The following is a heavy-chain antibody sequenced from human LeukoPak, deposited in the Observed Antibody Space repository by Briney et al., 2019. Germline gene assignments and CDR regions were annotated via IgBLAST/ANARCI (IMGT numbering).Heavy chain of an antibody. CDR1: GGSISSYY. J-gene: IGHJ5*01. Sequence: SETLSLTCTVSGGSISSYYWSWIRQPPGKGLEWIGYIYYSGSTNYNPSLKSRVTMSVDTSRNQISLKLTSVTAADTAVYYCARDDYGDYGGKNWFDSWGQGTLVTVSS. V-gene: IGHV4-59*12. CDR3: ARDDYGDYGGKNWFDS. CDR2: IYYSGST. D-gene: IGHD4-17*01.